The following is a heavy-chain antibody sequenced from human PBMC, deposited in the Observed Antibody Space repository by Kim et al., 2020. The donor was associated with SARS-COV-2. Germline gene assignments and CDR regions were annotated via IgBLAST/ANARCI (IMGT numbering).Heavy chain of an antibody. CDR1: GFTFSSYG. D-gene: IGHD5-18*01. Sequence: GGSLRLSCAASGFTFSSYGMHWVRQAPGKGLEWVAVIWYDGSNKYYADSVKGRFPISRDNSKNTLYLQMNSLRAEDTAVYYCARDGRITAMVRVLDYGMDVWGQGTPVTVSS. J-gene: IGHJ6*02. CDR2: IWYDGSNK. CDR3: ARDGRITAMVRVLDYGMDV. V-gene: IGHV3-33*01.